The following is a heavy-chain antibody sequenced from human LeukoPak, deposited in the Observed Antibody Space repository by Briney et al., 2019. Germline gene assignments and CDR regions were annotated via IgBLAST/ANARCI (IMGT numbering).Heavy chain of an antibody. CDR1: GFTVSSNY. D-gene: IGHD3-9*01. Sequence: GGSLRLSCAASGFTVSSNYMSWVRQAPGKGLEWVSVIYSGGSTYYADSVKGRFTISRDNSENTLYLQMNSLRAEDTAVYYCARGYYDILTGYYATWGQGTLVTVSS. CDR2: IYSGGST. J-gene: IGHJ4*02. CDR3: ARGYYDILTGYYAT. V-gene: IGHV3-66*02.